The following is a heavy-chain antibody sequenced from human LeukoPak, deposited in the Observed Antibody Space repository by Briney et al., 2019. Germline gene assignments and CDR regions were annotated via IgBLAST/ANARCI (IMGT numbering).Heavy chain of an antibody. CDR1: GFTFSTYA. CDR3: AKVELWFGELSPLEDAFDI. Sequence: GGSLRLSCAASGFTFSTYAMHWVRQAPGKGLEWVAFISYDDGSNKDYADSAKGRFTISRDNSKNTLYLQMNSLRAEDTAVYYCAKVELWFGELSPLEDAFDIWGQGTMVTVSS. CDR2: ISYDDGSNK. J-gene: IGHJ3*02. D-gene: IGHD3-10*01. V-gene: IGHV3-30-3*01.